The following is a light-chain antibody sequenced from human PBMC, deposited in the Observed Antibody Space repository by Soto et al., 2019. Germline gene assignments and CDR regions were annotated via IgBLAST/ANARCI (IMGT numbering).Light chain of an antibody. J-gene: IGLJ1*01. V-gene: IGLV2-14*01. CDR2: DVS. CDR3: CSYSTSNTRQIV. CDR1: SSDVGGYNY. Sequence: QTVLTQPASVSGSPGQSITIACTGTSSDVGGYNYVSWYQQQPGKAPKFMIYDVSNRPSEVSNRFSGSTSGNTASLTISGLQAEDEADYYCCSYSTSNTRQIVFGTGTKVTVL.